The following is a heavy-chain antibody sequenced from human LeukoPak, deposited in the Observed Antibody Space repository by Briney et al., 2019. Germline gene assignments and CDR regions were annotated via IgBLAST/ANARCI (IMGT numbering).Heavy chain of an antibody. Sequence: PSETLSLTCSVSGVSLSSSSYYWAWIRQPPGKGLEWIANVYFSGSSYYSRSLKSRVTISIDTSKNQFSLTLNSVTAADTAVYYCARRYGSGSSGTFDYWGQGTLVTVSS. CDR2: VYFSGSS. D-gene: IGHD3-10*01. J-gene: IGHJ4*02. CDR1: GVSLSSSSYY. V-gene: IGHV4-39*07. CDR3: ARRYGSGSSGTFDY.